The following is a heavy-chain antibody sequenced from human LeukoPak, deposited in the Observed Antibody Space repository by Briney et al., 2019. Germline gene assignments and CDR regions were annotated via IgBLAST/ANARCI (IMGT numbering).Heavy chain of an antibody. V-gene: IGHV3-30*18. Sequence: PGGSLRLSCAASGFTFSSNDIHWVRQAPGKGLEWVVVISYDGGNKYYADSVKGRFTISRDNSKKTLYLQMNSLRTEDTAVYYCAKGAGGGFRYYYGSGSHEDYMAVWGQGTTVTVSS. CDR2: ISYDGGNK. D-gene: IGHD3-10*01. CDR3: AKGAGGGFRYYYGSGSHEDYMAV. CDR1: GFTFSSND. J-gene: IGHJ6*02.